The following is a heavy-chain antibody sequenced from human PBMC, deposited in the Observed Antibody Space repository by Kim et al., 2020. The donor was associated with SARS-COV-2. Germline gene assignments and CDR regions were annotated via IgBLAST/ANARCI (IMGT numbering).Heavy chain of an antibody. CDR1: GYTFTSYY. CDR3: ARGTPMEWWLIPYYYYGMDV. Sequence: ASVKVSCKASGYTFTSYYMHWVRQAPGQGLEWMGIINPSGGSTSYAQKFQGRVTMTRDTSTSTVYMELSSLRSEDTAVYYCARGTPMEWWLIPYYYYGMDVWGQGTTVTVSS. V-gene: IGHV1-46*01. J-gene: IGHJ6*02. D-gene: IGHD2-15*01. CDR2: INPSGGST.